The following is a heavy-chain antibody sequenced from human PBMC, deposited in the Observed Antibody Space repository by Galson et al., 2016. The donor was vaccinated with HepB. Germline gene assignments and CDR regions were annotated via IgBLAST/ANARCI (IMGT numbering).Heavy chain of an antibody. CDR3: AQEVGWLRFAFGS. CDR2: ISSSRNTL. V-gene: IGHV3-48*01. Sequence: SLRLSCAASGFALSSFNMNWVRQTPGKGLEWISYISSSRNTLDYADSVKGRFTISRDDAKNSLYLQMNNLSVGDTAICRCAQEVGWLRFAFGSWGQGTLVTVSS. J-gene: IGHJ5*01. CDR1: GFALSSFN. D-gene: IGHD5-12*01.